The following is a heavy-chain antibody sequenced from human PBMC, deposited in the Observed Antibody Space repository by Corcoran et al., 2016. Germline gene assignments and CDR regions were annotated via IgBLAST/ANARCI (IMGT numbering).Heavy chain of an antibody. D-gene: IGHD6-19*01. V-gene: IGHV4-4*07. CDR1: GGFISSYY. J-gene: IGHJ4*02. CDR3: ARYVGYYSNAWDY. Sequence: QVQLQESGPGLVKPSETLSLICTVSGGFISSYYWSWIRQPAGKGLEWIGRIYSSGSTNYNPSLNSRVTMSIDTSKNQLSLKLTSVTAADTAVYYCARYVGYYSNAWDYWGQGLLVTVSS. CDR2: IYSSGST.